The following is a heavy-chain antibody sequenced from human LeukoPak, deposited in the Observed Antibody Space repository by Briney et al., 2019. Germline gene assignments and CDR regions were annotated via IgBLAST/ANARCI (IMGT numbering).Heavy chain of an antibody. CDR1: GFTFSSYG. J-gene: IGHJ3*02. CDR2: ISGSGGST. Sequence: PGGSLRLSCAASGFTFSSYGMSWVRQAPGKGLEWVSAISGSGGSTYYADSVKGRFTISRDNSKNTLYLQMNSLRAEDTAVYYCAKTPRYCSGGSCYPDAFDIWGQGTMVTVSS. D-gene: IGHD2-15*01. V-gene: IGHV3-23*01. CDR3: AKTPRYCSGGSCYPDAFDI.